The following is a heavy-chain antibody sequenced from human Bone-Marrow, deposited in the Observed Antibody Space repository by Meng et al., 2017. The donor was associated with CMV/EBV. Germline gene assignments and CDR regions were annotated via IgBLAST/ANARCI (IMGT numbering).Heavy chain of an antibody. D-gene: IGHD5-24*01. Sequence: FTSYWIGWVRQMPGKGLEWMVIVYPGDSDTRNSTSFQGQVTISADKSISAAYLQWSSLKASDTAMYYCARRTYRRDGYNFVYYFDYWGQGTLVTVSS. CDR3: ARRTYRRDGYNFVYYFDY. J-gene: IGHJ4*02. CDR2: VYPGDSDT. V-gene: IGHV5-51*01. CDR1: FTSYW.